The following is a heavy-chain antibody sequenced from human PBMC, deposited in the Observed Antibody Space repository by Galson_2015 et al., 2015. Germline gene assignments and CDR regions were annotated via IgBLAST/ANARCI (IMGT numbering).Heavy chain of an antibody. CDR2: ISGSGAST. CDR3: AKESVDCSSSSCYGGYYYGMDV. D-gene: IGHD2-2*01. J-gene: IGHJ6*02. CDR1: GFTFSSSA. Sequence: SLRLSCAASGFTFSSSAMSWVRQAPGKGLEWVSTISGSGASTYYADSVKGRFTVSRDNSKNTLYLQMNSLRAEDTAVYYCAKESVDCSSSSCYGGYYYGMDVWGQGTTVTVSS. V-gene: IGHV3-23*01.